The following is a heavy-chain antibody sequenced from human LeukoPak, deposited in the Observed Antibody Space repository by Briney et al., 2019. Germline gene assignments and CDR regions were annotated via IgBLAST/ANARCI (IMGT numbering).Heavy chain of an antibody. Sequence: GASVKVSCKASGYTFTSYYMHWVRQAPGQGLEWMGIINPSGGSTSYAQKFQGRVTITRNTSISTAYMELSSLRSEDTAVYYCARARADYDILTGYYYYMDVWGKGTTVTVSS. CDR2: INPSGGST. V-gene: IGHV1-46*01. CDR1: GYTFTSYY. J-gene: IGHJ6*03. CDR3: ARARADYDILTGYYYYMDV. D-gene: IGHD3-9*01.